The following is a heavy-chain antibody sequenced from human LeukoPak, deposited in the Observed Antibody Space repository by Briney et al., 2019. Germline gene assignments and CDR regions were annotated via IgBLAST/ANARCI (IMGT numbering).Heavy chain of an antibody. CDR2: ISYDGSNK. D-gene: IGHD3-22*01. CDR1: GFTFSSYG. Sequence: GGSLRLSCEASGFTFSSYGMHWVRQAPGKGLEWVAVISYDGSNKYYADSVKGRFTISRDNSKNTLYLQMNSLRAEDTAVYYCAKDLFYYDSSGYLDYWGQGALVTVSS. CDR3: AKDLFYYDSSGYLDY. J-gene: IGHJ4*02. V-gene: IGHV3-30*18.